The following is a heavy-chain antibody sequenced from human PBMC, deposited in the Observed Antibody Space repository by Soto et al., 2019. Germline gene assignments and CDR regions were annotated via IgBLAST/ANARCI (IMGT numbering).Heavy chain of an antibody. J-gene: IGHJ3*02. Sequence: GESLKISCKTSGYSFIFYWVAWVRHKPGKGLEWMGTFYPGDSTSTYSPSFQGQVTISVDKSISTAYLHLSSLKASDTAMYYCARIIGYCRNNDCSWTFDIWGQGTTVTVSS. V-gene: IGHV5-51*01. CDR3: ARIIGYCRNNDCSWTFDI. CDR1: GYSFIFYW. D-gene: IGHD2-2*03. CDR2: FYPGDSTS.